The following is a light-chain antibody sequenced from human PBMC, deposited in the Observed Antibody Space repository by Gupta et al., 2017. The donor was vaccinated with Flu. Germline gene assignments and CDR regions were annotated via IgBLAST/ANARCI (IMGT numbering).Light chain of an antibody. CDR2: GAS. V-gene: IGKV3-20*01. CDR3: QQYGGT. J-gene: IGKJ1*01. CDR1: QSVSSSY. Sequence: EIVLTQSPGTLSLSPGERATLSCRASQSVSSSYLAWYQQKPGQAPRLLIYGASSRATGIPDRFGGSGSGTDFTLTISRLEPEDFAVYYCQQYGGTFGQGTKVEIK.